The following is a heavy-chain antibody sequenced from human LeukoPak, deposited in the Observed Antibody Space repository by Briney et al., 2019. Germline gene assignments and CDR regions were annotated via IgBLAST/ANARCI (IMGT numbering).Heavy chain of an antibody. V-gene: IGHV3-74*01. CDR3: ARDSGSSEDYFEY. D-gene: IGHD1-26*01. CDR1: GFSFSSYW. Sequence: AGGSLRLSCAASGFSFSSYWMHWVRQAPGKGLVWVSRISSDGSSTSYADSVKGRFTISRDNAKNTLYLQMNSLRAEDTAVYYCARDSGSSEDYFEYWGQGTLVTVSS. CDR2: ISSDGSST. J-gene: IGHJ4*02.